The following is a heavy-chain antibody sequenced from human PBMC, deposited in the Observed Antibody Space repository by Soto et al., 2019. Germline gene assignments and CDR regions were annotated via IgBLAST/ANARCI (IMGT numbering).Heavy chain of an antibody. Sequence: QVQLVQSGAEVKKPGASVKVSCKASGYTFTSYYMHWVRQAPGQGLEWMGIINPSGGSTSYAQKFQGRVTMTRDTSTSTVYVELSSLRSEDTAVYYCARGLASVGLHLGELSLYPYGGQGTLVTVSS. J-gene: IGHJ4*02. V-gene: IGHV1-46*01. CDR3: ARGLASVGLHLGELSLYPY. CDR2: INPSGGST. CDR1: GYTFTSYY. D-gene: IGHD3-16*02.